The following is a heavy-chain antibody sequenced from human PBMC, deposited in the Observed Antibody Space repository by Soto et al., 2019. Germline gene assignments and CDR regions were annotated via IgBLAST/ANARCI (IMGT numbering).Heavy chain of an antibody. CDR1: GGSISSYY. CDR2: IYYSGST. J-gene: IGHJ4*02. Sequence: SEPLSLTCTVAGGSISSYYWSWIRQPPGKGLEWIGYIYYSGSTSYNPSLKSRVTISVDTSKNQFSLKLSSVTAADTAVYYCARRHGPFDFWGQGTLVTVSS. V-gene: IGHV4-59*01. CDR3: ARRHGPFDF.